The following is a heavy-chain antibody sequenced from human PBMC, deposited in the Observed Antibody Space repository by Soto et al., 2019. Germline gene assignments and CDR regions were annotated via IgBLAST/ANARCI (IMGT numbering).Heavy chain of an antibody. V-gene: IGHV4-39*01. J-gene: IGHJ4*02. CDR2: IYYIGIT. Sequence: QLQLQESGPGLVKSSETLSLTCTVSGVSISNSSYYWGWIRRPPGKGLEWIGTIYYIGITYYNPPLKSRVTISVDTSKNQFSLKLTSVTAADTAVYYCVRHGSNWGQGTLVTVSS. CDR1: GVSISNSSYY. CDR3: VRHGSN.